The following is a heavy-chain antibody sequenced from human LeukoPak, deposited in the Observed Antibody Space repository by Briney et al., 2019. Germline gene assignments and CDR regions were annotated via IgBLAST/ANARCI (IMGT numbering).Heavy chain of an antibody. J-gene: IGHJ4*02. CDR3: ARHQGYRYFDQ. CDR1: GGSISSYY. CDR2: IYYSGST. V-gene: IGHV4-59*08. D-gene: IGHD5-18*01. Sequence: SETLSLTCTVSGGSISSYYWSWIRQPPGKGLEWIGYIYYSGSTNYNPSLKSRVTISVDTSKNQFSLKLKSVTAADTAVYYCARHQGYRYFDQWGQGTLVTVSS.